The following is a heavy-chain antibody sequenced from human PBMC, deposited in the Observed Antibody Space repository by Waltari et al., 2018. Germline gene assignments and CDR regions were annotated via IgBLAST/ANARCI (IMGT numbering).Heavy chain of an antibody. Sequence: EVQLVESGGGLVQPGGSLRLSCAASGFTFSSYSMNWVRQAPGKGLEWVSYISSSSSTIYYAYSVKGRFTISRDNAKNSLYLQMNSLRAEDTAVYYCATEYYYDSSGYYSDYWGQGTLVTVSS. V-gene: IGHV3-48*04. CDR1: GFTFSSYS. CDR3: ATEYYYDSSGYYSDY. CDR2: ISSSSSTI. D-gene: IGHD3-22*01. J-gene: IGHJ4*02.